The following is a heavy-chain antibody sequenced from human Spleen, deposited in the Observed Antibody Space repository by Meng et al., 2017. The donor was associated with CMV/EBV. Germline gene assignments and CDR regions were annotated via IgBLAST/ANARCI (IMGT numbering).Heavy chain of an antibody. CDR1: GGSFSDYY. Sequence: SETLSLTCAVYGGSFSDYYWSWIRQPLGKGLEWIGYIYYSGSTYYNPSLKSRVTISVDTSKNQFSLKLSSVTAADTAVYYCARDDWSGPGYWGQGTLVTVSS. V-gene: IGHV4-59*12. CDR2: IYYSGST. J-gene: IGHJ4*02. CDR3: ARDDWSGPGY. D-gene: IGHD3-3*01.